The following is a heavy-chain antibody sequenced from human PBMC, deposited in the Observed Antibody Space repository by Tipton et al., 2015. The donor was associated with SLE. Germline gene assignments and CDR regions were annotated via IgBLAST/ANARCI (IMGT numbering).Heavy chain of an antibody. CDR3: ATLEAGTGGY. CDR1: GGSFSGYY. D-gene: IGHD6-13*01. V-gene: IGHV4-34*01. J-gene: IGHJ4*02. CDR2: INHSGST. Sequence: TLSLTCDVYGGSFSGYYWSWIRQPPGKGLEWNGEINHSGSTNYNPSLESRVTLSVDTSKNQLSLNLTSVTAADSAGYYCATLEAGTGGYWGQGTLVTVSS.